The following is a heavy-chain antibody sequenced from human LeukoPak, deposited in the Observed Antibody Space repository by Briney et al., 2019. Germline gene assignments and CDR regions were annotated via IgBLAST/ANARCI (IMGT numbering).Heavy chain of an antibody. CDR1: GFTFRSYE. D-gene: IGHD2-2*01. J-gene: IGHJ6*02. CDR2: ISGSSKII. V-gene: IGHV3-48*02. CDR3: ARDYSSSGTFFGYYYGMDV. Sequence: PGGSLRLSCAASGFTFRSYEMNWVRQAPGKGLEWISYISGSSKIIHWAESLKGRFTISRDNAKNSLYLQMNSLRDEDTAVYYCARDYSSSGTFFGYYYGMDVWGQGITVTVSS.